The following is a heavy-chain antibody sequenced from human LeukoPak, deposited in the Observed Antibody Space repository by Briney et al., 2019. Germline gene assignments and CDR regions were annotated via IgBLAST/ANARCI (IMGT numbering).Heavy chain of an antibody. V-gene: IGHV4-39*01. J-gene: IGHJ6*03. CDR3: ANIERFYYYMDV. Sequence: SETLSLTCTVSGGSITTSSYYWGWIRQPPGKGLEWIGSIYYSGTTYYNPSLKSRVTISVDTSKSQFSLKLSSVTAADTAVYYCANIERFYYYMDVWGKGTTVTVSS. CDR2: IYYSGTT. D-gene: IGHD5-12*01. CDR1: GGSITTSSYY.